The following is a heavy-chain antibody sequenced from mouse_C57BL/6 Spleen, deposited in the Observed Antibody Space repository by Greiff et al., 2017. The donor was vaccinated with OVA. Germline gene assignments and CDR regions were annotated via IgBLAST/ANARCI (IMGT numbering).Heavy chain of an antibody. CDR3: ARRGIYDGVFAY. CDR1: GYTFTDYY. CDR2: INPNNGGT. J-gene: IGHJ3*01. V-gene: IGHV1-26*01. Sequence: VQLQQSGPELVKPGASVKISCKASGYTFTDYYMNWVKQSHGKSLEWIGDINPNNGGTSYNQKFKGKATLTVDKSSSTAYMELRSLTSEDSAVYYCARRGIYDGVFAYWGQGTLVTVSA. D-gene: IGHD2-12*01.